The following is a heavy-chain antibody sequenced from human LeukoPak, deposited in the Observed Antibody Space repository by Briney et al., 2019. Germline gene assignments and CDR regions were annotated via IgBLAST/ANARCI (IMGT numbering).Heavy chain of an antibody. CDR2: IIPIFGTA. CDR1: GYIFTDYY. V-gene: IGHV1-69*13. CDR3: AREQAAFDI. Sequence: ASVKVSCKASGYIFTDYYMHWVRQAPGQGLEWMGGIIPIFGTANYAQKFQGRVTITADESTSTAYMELSSLRSEDTAVYYCAREQAAFDIWGQGTMVTVSS. J-gene: IGHJ3*02.